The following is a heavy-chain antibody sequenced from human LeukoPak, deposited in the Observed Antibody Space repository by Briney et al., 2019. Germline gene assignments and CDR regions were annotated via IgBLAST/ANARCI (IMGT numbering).Heavy chain of an antibody. CDR1: GYSFTSYW. CDR2: IYPGDSDT. CDR3: ARRFRDGYNGGWFDP. V-gene: IGHV5-51*01. D-gene: IGHD5-24*01. J-gene: IGHJ5*02. Sequence: GESLKISCKGSGYSFTSYWIGWVRQMPGKGLEWMGIIYPGDSDTRYSPSFQGQVTISADKSISTAYLQWSSLKASDTAMCYCARRFRDGYNGGWFDPWGQGTLVTVSS.